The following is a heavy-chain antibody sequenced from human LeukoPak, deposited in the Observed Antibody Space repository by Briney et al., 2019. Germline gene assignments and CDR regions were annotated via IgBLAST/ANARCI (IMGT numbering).Heavy chain of an antibody. CDR3: ARWQCCSYYGMDV. Sequence: QPGGPLRLSCAASGFTSGDYAMHWVRPAPGKGLEWVSLISGDGGGTYYADSVKGRFTISRDNTKNSLYLQMNSLRTEDTALYYCARWQCCSYYGMDVWGQGTTVTVSS. CDR1: GFTSGDYA. D-gene: IGHD5-24*01. J-gene: IGHJ6*02. CDR2: ISGDGGGT. V-gene: IGHV3-43*02.